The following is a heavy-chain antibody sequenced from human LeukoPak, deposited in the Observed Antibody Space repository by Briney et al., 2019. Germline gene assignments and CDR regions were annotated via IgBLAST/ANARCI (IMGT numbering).Heavy chain of an antibody. CDR1: GFTFSSYA. CDR3: VGYSSSWYVGMVY. D-gene: IGHD6-13*01. CDR2: ISSNGGST. J-gene: IGHJ4*02. V-gene: IGHV3-64D*06. Sequence: GGSLRLSCSASGFTFSSYAMHWVRQAPGKGLEYVSAISSNGGSTYYADPVKGRFTISRDNSKNTLYLQMSSLRAEDTAVYYCVGYSSSWYVGMVYWGQGTLVTVSS.